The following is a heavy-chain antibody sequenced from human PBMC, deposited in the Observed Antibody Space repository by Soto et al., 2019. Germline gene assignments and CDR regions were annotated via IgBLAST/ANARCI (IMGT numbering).Heavy chain of an antibody. CDR1: GFSLSTGGVG. CDR3: AHTPFCGDKLDY. D-gene: IGHD2-21*01. J-gene: IGHJ4*02. CDR2: IYWDDDK. Sequence: QITLKESGPTLVKPTQTLTLTCTFSGFSLSTGGVGVGWIRQPPGKALEWLAIIYWDDDKRYSPSLKTRLTITKDTSKKQVVLTMTDMDPVDTATYFCAHTPFCGDKLDYWGQGTLVIVSS. V-gene: IGHV2-5*02.